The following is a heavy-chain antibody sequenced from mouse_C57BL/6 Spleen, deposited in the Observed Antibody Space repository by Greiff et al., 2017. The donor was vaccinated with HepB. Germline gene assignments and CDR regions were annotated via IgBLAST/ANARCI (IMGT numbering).Heavy chain of an antibody. CDR2: IYPRDGST. J-gene: IGHJ2*01. CDR3: ARSGQSDYFDY. V-gene: IGHV1-85*01. D-gene: IGHD3-1*01. Sequence: QVQLKESGPELVKPGASVKLSCKASGYTFTSYDINWVKQRPGQGLEWIGWIYPRDGSTKYNEKFKGKATLTVDTSSSTAYMELHSLTSEDSAVYFCARSGQSDYFDYWGQGTTLTVSS. CDR1: GYTFTSYD.